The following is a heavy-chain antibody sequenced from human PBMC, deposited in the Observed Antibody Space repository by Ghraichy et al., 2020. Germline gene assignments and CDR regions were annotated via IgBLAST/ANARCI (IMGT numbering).Heavy chain of an antibody. CDR3: VRDGYDLLTGYAFDI. D-gene: IGHD3-9*01. V-gene: IGHV1-18*01. CDR1: SYTFTTHG. J-gene: IGHJ4*02. Sequence: ASVKVSCRTSSYTFTTHGTSWELEAPGQREERKGWISTNNYNFRYADHLQDRVSLTTDTSTSTAYLELRSLKSDDTAVYYCVRDGYDLLTGYAFDIWGQGTLVTV. CDR2: ISTNNYNF.